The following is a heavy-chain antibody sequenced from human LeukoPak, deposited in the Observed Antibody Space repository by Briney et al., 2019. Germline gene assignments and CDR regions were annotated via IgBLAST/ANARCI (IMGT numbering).Heavy chain of an antibody. CDR2: IYASGRT. J-gene: IGHJ4*02. CDR1: SGFIGNYY. CDR3: ARALSNCGGDCYPPSGYFDY. D-gene: IGHD2-21*02. Sequence: PSETLSLTCTVSSGFIGNYYWSWIRQPPGKGLEWIGYIYASGRTNYNPSLKSRVTISVDTSKNHFSLKLNSVTAADTAVYYCARALSNCGGDCYPPSGYFDYWAQGTLVTVSS. V-gene: IGHV4-59*01.